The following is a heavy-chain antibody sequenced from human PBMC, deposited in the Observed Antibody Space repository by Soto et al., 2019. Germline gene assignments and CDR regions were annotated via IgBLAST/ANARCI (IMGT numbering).Heavy chain of an antibody. D-gene: IGHD3-22*01. J-gene: IGHJ6*02. V-gene: IGHV3-33*01. CDR3: ARDSSRGYYPNYYYYGMDV. CDR2: IWYDGSNK. Sequence: GGSLRLSCAASGFTFSSYGMHWVRQAPGKGLEWVAVIWYDGSNKYYADSVKGRFTISRDNSKNTLYLQMNSLRAEDTAVYYCARDSSRGYYPNYYYYGMDVWGQGTTVTAP. CDR1: GFTFSSYG.